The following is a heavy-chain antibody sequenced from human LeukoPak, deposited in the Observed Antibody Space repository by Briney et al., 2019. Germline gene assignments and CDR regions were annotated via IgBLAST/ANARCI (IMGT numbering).Heavy chain of an antibody. J-gene: IGHJ4*02. CDR2: IKSKTDGGTT. Sequence: GGSLRLSCAASGFTFSNAWMSWVRQAPGKGLEWVGRIKSKTDGGTTDYAAPVKGRFTISRDDSKNTLYLQMNSLKTEDTAVYYCTTGILLPSYSNYVDYWGQGTLVTVSS. CDR1: GFTFSNAW. D-gene: IGHD2/OR15-2a*01. V-gene: IGHV3-15*01. CDR3: TTGILLPSYSNYVDY.